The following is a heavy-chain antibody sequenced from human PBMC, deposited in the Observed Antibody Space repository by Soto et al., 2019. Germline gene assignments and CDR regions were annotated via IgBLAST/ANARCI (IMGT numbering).Heavy chain of an antibody. CDR3: AKDVYYYMDV. V-gene: IGHV3-30*18. Sequence: PGGSLRLSCAASGFTFSSYGMHWVRQAPGKGLEWVAVISYDGSNKYYADSVKGRFTISRDNSKNTLYLQMNSLRAEDTAVYYCAKDVYYYMDVWGKGTTVTVSS. J-gene: IGHJ6*03. CDR2: ISYDGSNK. CDR1: GFTFSSYG.